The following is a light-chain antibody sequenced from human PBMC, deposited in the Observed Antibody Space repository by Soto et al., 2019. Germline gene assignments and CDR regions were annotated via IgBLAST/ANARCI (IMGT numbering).Light chain of an antibody. V-gene: IGLV2-14*01. J-gene: IGLJ1*01. CDR1: SSDIGGYHF. CDR3: SSYTSSSTLYV. CDR2: AVS. Sequence: QSALTQPASVSGSHGQSITISCSGTSSDIGGYHFVSWYQQHPGKAPKLMVYAVSNRPSGVSNRFSGSKSGNTASLTISGLQAEDEADYHCSSYTSSSTLYVFGTGTKLTVL.